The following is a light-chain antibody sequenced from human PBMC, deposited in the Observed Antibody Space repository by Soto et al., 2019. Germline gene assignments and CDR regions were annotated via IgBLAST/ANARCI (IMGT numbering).Light chain of an antibody. J-gene: IGKJ4*01. CDR1: QTVRNNY. CDR2: DAS. Sequence: VLTLSPGTLSLSPGQRATLSCRASQTVRNNYLAWYHQKPGQAPRLLIYDASSRATGIPDRFRGGGSGTDITPTISRLEPEDFAVYYCQQFSNYPLTFGGGTKVDIK. CDR3: QQFSNYPLT. V-gene: IGKV3-20*01.